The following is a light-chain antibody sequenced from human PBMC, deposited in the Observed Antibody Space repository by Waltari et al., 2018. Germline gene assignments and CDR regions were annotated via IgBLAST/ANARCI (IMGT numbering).Light chain of an antibody. Sequence: DIVMTQSPDSLAVSLGERATINCKSSLSVLYSSNNKNYLAWYQHKPGQSPKLLIYWASTRESGVPDRFSGSGSGTDFALTISSLQAEDVAVYYCQQYYTTPFFGPGTKVDIK. CDR3: QQYYTTPF. V-gene: IGKV4-1*01. J-gene: IGKJ3*01. CDR2: WAS. CDR1: LSVLYSSNNKNY.